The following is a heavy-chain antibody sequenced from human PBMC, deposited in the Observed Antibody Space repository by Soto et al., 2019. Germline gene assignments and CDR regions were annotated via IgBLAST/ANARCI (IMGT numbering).Heavy chain of an antibody. Sequence: GASVKVSSKASGYTFTRNGISWVREAPGQGLEWMGWISPYNGNTNYAQKLQTRVTMTTDKSTDTAYMDLRSLTSDDTAIYYCARAGAAPYYYYGLDVWGQGTTVTVSS. CDR1: GYTFTRNG. CDR3: ARAGAAPYYYYGLDV. CDR2: ISPYNGNT. V-gene: IGHV1-18*01. D-gene: IGHD3-10*01. J-gene: IGHJ6*02.